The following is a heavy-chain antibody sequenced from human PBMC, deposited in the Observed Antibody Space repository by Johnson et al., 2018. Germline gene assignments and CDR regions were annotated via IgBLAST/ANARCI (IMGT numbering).Heavy chain of an antibody. Sequence: QVTLKESGPTLVKPTQTLTLTCTFSGFSLTSSVGVGWIRQPPGKALEWLAHIFWDDYERYSPSLKSRLTITKDTFKNQVVLTMTQMDPVDTATYYCAHREIKDGYNGGPFDIWGQGTMVTVSS. V-gene: IGHV2-5*02. CDR1: GFSLTSSVG. D-gene: IGHD5-24*01. CDR2: IFWDDYE. J-gene: IGHJ3*02. CDR3: AHREIKDGYNGGPFDI.